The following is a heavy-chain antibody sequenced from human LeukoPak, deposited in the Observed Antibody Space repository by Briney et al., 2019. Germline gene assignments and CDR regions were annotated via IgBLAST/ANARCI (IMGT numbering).Heavy chain of an antibody. CDR3: ASLSGSYDRIDY. V-gene: IGHV4-59*01. J-gene: IGHJ4*02. D-gene: IGHD1-26*01. CDR2: IYYSGST. CDR1: GGSISNYY. Sequence: SETLSLTCTVSGGSISNYYWSWIRQPAGKGLEWIWYIYYSGSTNYNPSLKSRVTISVDTSKNQFSLKLRSVTAADTAVYYCASLSGSYDRIDYWGQGTLVTVSS.